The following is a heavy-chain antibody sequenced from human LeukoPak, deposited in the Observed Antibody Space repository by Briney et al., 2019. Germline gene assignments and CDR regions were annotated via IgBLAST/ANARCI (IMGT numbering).Heavy chain of an antibody. D-gene: IGHD1-26*01. J-gene: IGHJ3*02. Sequence: PSETLSLTCAVSGGSISSGGYSWRWIRQPPGKGLEWIGYIYHSGSTYYNPSLKSRVTISVDRSKNQSSLKLSSVTAADTAVYYCASSGSRTEYAFDIWGQGTMVTVSS. V-gene: IGHV4-30-2*01. CDR2: IYHSGST. CDR1: GGSISSGGYS. CDR3: ASSGSRTEYAFDI.